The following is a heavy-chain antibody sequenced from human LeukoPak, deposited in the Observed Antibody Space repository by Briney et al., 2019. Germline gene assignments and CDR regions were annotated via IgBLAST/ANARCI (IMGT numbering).Heavy chain of an antibody. V-gene: IGHV3-23*01. CDR3: ARVIQAYGRFDP. J-gene: IGHJ5*02. CDR1: GFTFGIYA. Sequence: PGGSLRLSCAASGFTFGIYAVSWVRQAPGRGLEWVSVISGNSDNTHYADSVKGRFTISRDNSKNTLYLQMNSLRAEDTAVYYCARVIQAYGRFDPWGQGTLVTVSS. D-gene: IGHD1-14*01. CDR2: ISGNSDNT.